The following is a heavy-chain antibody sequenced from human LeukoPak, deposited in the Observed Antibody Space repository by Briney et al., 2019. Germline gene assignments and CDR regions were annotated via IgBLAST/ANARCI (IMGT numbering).Heavy chain of an antibody. CDR2: ISHSGST. V-gene: IGHV4-39*07. CDR3: ARDYSNYYGSGSHFDY. J-gene: IGHJ4*02. D-gene: IGHD3-10*01. Sequence: SETLSLTCTVSGGSIISSSYYWGWIRQPPGKGLEWIGTISHSGSTYYNPSLRSRVTISVDTSKNQFSLNLSSVTAADTAVYYCARDYSNYYGSGSHFDYWGQGTLVTVSS. CDR1: GGSIISSSYY.